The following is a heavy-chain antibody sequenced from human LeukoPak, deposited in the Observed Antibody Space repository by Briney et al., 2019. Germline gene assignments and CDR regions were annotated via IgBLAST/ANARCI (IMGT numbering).Heavy chain of an antibody. CDR2: IYYSGST. V-gene: IGHV4-39*07. CDR3: AGDLPVYYDYVWGSYPALYYFDY. Sequence: SETLSLTCTVSGGSISSSSYYWGWIRQPPGKGLEWIGSIYYSGSTYYNPSLKSRVTISVDTSKNQFSLKLSSVTAADTAVYYCAGDLPVYYDYVWGSYPALYYFDYWGQGTLVTVSS. CDR1: GGSISSSSYY. D-gene: IGHD3-16*02. J-gene: IGHJ4*02.